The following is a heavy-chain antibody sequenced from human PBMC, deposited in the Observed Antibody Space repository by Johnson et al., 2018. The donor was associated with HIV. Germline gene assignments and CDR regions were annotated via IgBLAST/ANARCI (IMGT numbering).Heavy chain of an antibody. D-gene: IGHD4-17*01. J-gene: IGHJ3*02. CDR3: ARTVTTLSGAFDI. Sequence: VQLVESGRGVVQPGRSLRLSCAASGFTFSSYAMHWVRQAPGKGLEWVAVISYDGSNKYYADSVKGRFTISRDNSKNTLYLQMNSLRAEDTAVYYCARTVTTLSGAFDIWGQGTMVTVSS. V-gene: IGHV3-30-3*01. CDR1: GFTFSSYA. CDR2: ISYDGSNK.